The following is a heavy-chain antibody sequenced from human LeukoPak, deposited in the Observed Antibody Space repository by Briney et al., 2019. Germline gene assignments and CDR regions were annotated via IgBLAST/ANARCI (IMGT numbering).Heavy chain of an antibody. D-gene: IGHD2-15*01. CDR2: IYTSGST. CDR1: GGSISSYY. CDR3: ARLVAATGNLYYPYYMDA. J-gene: IGHJ6*03. Sequence: SETLSLTCTVSGGSISSYYWSWIRQPAGKGLEWIGRIYTSGSTNYNPSLKSRVTMSVDTSKNQFSLKLSSVTAADPAVYYCARLVAATGNLYYPYYMDAWGIGTTVTVSS. V-gene: IGHV4-4*07.